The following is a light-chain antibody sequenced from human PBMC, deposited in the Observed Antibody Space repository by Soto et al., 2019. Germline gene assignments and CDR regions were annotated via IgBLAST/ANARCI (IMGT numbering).Light chain of an antibody. V-gene: IGKV3-20*01. CDR2: GAS. CDR1: QSVSSN. Sequence: DIVITQSPVTLSVSQGERATLSCRASQSVSSNLAWYEQKPGQAPRLLIYGASSRETGIQDRFSGSGSGTEFTLTISRLEPEDFAVYYCQQYGSSTITFGQGTRLEIK. J-gene: IGKJ5*01. CDR3: QQYGSSTIT.